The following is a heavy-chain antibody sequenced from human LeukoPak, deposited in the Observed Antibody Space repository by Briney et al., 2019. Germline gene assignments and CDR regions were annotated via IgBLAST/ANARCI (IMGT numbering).Heavy chain of an antibody. CDR2: IYYSGST. CDR3: ATGYCSGGSCYRKNNWFDP. D-gene: IGHD2-15*01. J-gene: IGHJ5*02. V-gene: IGHV4-39*01. Sequence: PSETLSLTCTVSGGSISNSSSYWGWIRQPPGKGLEWIGSIYYSGSTYYNPSLKSRVTISVDTSKNQFSLKLSSVTAADTAVYYCATGYCSGGSCYRKNNWFDPWGQGTLVTVSS. CDR1: GGSISNSSSY.